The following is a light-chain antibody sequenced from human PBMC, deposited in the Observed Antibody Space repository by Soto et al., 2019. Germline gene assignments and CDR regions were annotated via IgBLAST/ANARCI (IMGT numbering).Light chain of an antibody. CDR3: QQHVSSRVT. J-gene: IGKJ1*01. Sequence: ELVVTQSQGTPSLSQRERAILSCTASQSVNSSYLACYQQYPGQDPRLLIYCASSSATGIPDRVSGSGSGTDFTLTISRLEPEEFAGYYCQQHVSSRVTFGQGTQV. CDR1: QSVNSSY. V-gene: IGKV3-20*01. CDR2: CAS.